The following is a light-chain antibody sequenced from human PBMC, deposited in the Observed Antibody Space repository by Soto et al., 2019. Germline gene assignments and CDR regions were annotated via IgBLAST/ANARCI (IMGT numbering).Light chain of an antibody. CDR2: ENA. CDR1: NSNIGNNY. J-gene: IGLJ1*01. CDR3: GTWDSGLSGFV. V-gene: IGLV1-51*02. Sequence: SVLTQPPSVSAAPGQKVTISCSGSNSNIGNNYVYWYQQFPGAAPKLLMYENAKRASGIPDRFSGSKSGTAATLAITGIQTGDEADYYCGTWDSGLSGFVFGTGTKLTVL.